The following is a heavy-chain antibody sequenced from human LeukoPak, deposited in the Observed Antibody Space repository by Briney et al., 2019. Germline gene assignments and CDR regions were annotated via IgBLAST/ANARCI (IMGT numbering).Heavy chain of an antibody. V-gene: IGHV5-51*01. CDR2: IYPGDSDT. D-gene: IGHD5-18*01. CDR1: GYSFTSYW. CDR3: ARGYNYAFGAFDI. Sequence: GESLKISCKGSGYSFTSYWIGWVRQMPGKGLEWMGIIYPGDSDTRYSPSFLGQVTISADKSISIVYLQWSSLKASDSAMYYCARGYNYAFGAFDIWGQGTKVTVSS. J-gene: IGHJ3*02.